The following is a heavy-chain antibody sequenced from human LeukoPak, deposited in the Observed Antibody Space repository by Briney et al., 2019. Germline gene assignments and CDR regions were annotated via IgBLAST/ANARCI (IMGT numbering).Heavy chain of an antibody. CDR3: ARGRSLLN. CDR1: GGSFSGYY. V-gene: IGHV4-34*01. CDR2: INHSGST. Sequence: PSETLSLTCAVYGGSFSGYYWSWIRQPPGKGLEWIGEINHSGSTNYNPSLKCRVTISVDTSKNQFSLKLSSVTAADTAVYYCARGRSLLNWGQGTLVTVSS. J-gene: IGHJ4*02.